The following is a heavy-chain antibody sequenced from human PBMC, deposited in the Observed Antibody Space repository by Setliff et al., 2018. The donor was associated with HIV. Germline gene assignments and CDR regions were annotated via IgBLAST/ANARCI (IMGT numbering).Heavy chain of an antibody. D-gene: IGHD3-3*01. CDR1: GGSISSGRYY. V-gene: IGHV4-61*09. CDR2: IYTGGSP. J-gene: IGHJ5*02. CDR3: AREGVNFWTPPGWFDP. Sequence: PSETLSLTCTVSGGSISSGRYYWSWIRQPAGKGLEWIGHIYTGGSPNYNPSLMSRVTISIDTSKDQLSLKLNSVTAADTAVYYCAREGVNFWTPPGWFDPWGQGTLVTVSS.